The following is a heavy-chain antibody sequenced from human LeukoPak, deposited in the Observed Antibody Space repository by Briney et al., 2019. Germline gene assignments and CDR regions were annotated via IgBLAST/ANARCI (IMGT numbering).Heavy chain of an antibody. Sequence: SETLSLTCTVSGGSISSSSYYWGWIRQPPGKGLVWIGSIYYSGSTYYNPSLKSRVTISVDTSKNQFSLKLSSVTAADTAVYYCSIAAAGPEMDYFDYWGQGTLVTVSS. J-gene: IGHJ4*02. D-gene: IGHD6-13*01. CDR2: IYYSGST. CDR3: SIAAAGPEMDYFDY. V-gene: IGHV4-39*07. CDR1: GGSISSSSYY.